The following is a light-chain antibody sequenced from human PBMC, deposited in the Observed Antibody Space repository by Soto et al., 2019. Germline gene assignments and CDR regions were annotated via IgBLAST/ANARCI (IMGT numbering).Light chain of an antibody. J-gene: IGKJ5*01. Sequence: MKKSPSSLSASFGDRVPITCRASESIHNYLNWYHQKPRKDPKRLIFAAANLESGVTSRFSGSGSGTDFTLTISSLQPEDFATYYCPQRYRNSGTFGQGTWLEI. CDR1: ESIHNY. V-gene: IGKV1-39*01. CDR2: AAA. CDR3: PQRYRNSGT.